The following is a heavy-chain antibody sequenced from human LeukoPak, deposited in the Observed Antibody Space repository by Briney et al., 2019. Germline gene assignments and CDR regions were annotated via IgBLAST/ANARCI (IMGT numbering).Heavy chain of an antibody. Sequence: GASVKVSCKASGYPFTNYGINWVRRVPGQGLEWLGQINPYNDNTNYPQRLQGRVTMTTDTSTSTSLMELRSLTSSDTAIYYCARVSGSAISSRSLLYWGQGTLVTVSS. J-gene: IGHJ4*02. V-gene: IGHV1-18*01. D-gene: IGHD6-13*01. CDR3: ARVSGSAISSRSLLY. CDR2: INPYNDNT. CDR1: GYPFTNYG.